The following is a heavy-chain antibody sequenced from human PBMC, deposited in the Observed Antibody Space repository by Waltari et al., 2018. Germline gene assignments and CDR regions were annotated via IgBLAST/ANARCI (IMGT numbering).Heavy chain of an antibody. V-gene: IGHV3-74*01. CDR3: ARGISTSW. CDR2: ISSDGSAT. Sequence: FSSHWMHGVRQGPGKGLVWVSRISSDGSATNYADSVKGRFTISRDNAKNTLYLQMNSLRVDDSAVYYCARGISTSWWGQGTLVTVSS. J-gene: IGHJ4*02. CDR1: FSSHW.